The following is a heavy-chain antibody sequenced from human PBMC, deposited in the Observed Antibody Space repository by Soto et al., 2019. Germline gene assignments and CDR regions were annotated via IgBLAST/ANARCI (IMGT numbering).Heavy chain of an antibody. CDR2: INHSGTT. CDR3: ARARFDSWSHIYYGMDV. Sequence: SQTLSLTCALYGRSFIGYSWTWRRQPPGKGLEWIGEINHSGTTDYNPALKSRVTMSADTSKNQFSLRMTSVTAADTAVYYCARARFDSWSHIYYGMDVWGQGTTVTVSS. J-gene: IGHJ6*02. CDR1: GRSFIGYS. D-gene: IGHD3-3*01. V-gene: IGHV4-34*01.